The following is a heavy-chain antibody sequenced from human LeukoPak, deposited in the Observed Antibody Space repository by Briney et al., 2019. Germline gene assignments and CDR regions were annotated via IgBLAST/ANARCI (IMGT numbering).Heavy chain of an antibody. J-gene: IGHJ6*02. CDR2: MNPNSGNT. D-gene: IGHD5-24*01. CDR3: ARGRDGYKNYYYYGMDV. V-gene: IGHV1-8*01. CDR1: GYTFTSYD. Sequence: ASVKVSCKASGYTFTSYDINWVRQAPGQGLEWIGWMNPNSGNTGYAQKFQGRVTMTRNTSISTAYMELSSLRSEDTAVYYCARGRDGYKNYYYYGMDVWGQGTTVTVSS.